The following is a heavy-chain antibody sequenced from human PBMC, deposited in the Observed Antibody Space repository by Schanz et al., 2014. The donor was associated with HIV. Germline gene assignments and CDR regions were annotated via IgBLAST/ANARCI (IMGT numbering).Heavy chain of an antibody. CDR2: INPKSGGT. CDR1: GYAFVDYY. D-gene: IGHD6-19*01. Sequence: VQVVQSGAEVKKPGAPVKVSCKSSGYAFVDYYIHWVRQAPGPGLGWVGWINPKSGGTKYAQKFQGRVTMTRDTSMSTAYMDLSRLRSDDTAVYYCARRERTGWQIDYWGQGTLVSVSS. J-gene: IGHJ4*02. V-gene: IGHV1-2*02. CDR3: ARRERTGWQIDY.